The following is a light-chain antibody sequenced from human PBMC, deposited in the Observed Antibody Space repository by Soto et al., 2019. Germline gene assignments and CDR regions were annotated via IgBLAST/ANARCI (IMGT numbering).Light chain of an antibody. Sequence: QSALTQPASVSGSPGQSITISCTGTSSDVGGYNYVSWYQQYPGKAPKLMIYDVSNRPSGVSNRCSGSKSGNTASLTISGLQAEDEADYYCSSYTSSSPYVFGTGTKVTVL. CDR1: SSDVGGYNY. J-gene: IGLJ1*01. CDR3: SSYTSSSPYV. V-gene: IGLV2-14*01. CDR2: DVS.